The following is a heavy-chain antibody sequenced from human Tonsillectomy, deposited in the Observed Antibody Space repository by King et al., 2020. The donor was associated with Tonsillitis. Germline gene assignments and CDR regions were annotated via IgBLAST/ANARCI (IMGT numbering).Heavy chain of an antibody. CDR1: GFSLSTSGMC. CDR3: ARINYYDSSGYNGYFDY. V-gene: IGHV2-70*01. J-gene: IGHJ4*02. Sequence: TLKESGLALVKPTQTLTLTCTFSGFSLSTSGMCVSWIRQPPGKALEWLALIDWDDDKHYSTSLKTRLTISKDTCKNQVVLTMTNMDPVDTATYYCARINYYDSSGYNGYFDYWGQGTLVTVSS. CDR2: IDWDDDK. D-gene: IGHD3-22*01.